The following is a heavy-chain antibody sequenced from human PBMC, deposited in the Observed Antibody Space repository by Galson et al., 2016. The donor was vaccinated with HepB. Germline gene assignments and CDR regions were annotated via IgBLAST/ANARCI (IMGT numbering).Heavy chain of an antibody. V-gene: IGHV1-69*13. CDR2: IIPIFATR. J-gene: IGHJ6*02. Sequence: SVKVSCKASRDTFSNYGISRVRQAPGPGLEWRGMIIPIFATRDYAQKFQGRVPITADETTSTADMELTSLTSADTAVYYCARDQAGFKSSDVWGQGTAITVFS. CDR3: ARDQAGFKSSDV. CDR1: RDTFSNYG.